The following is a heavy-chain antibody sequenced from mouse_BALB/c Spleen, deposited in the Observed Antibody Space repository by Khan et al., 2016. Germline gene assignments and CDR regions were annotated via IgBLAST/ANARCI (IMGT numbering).Heavy chain of an antibody. CDR3: AKHGNYDMDY. D-gene: IGHD2-1*01. Sequence: QVQLKESGPGLVQPSQSLSITCTVSGFSLTSYGVHWVRQSPGKGLEWLGVIWSGGSTDYTAAFISRLSIRKDNSKSQVFFKMNSLQANDTAIYSCAKHGNYDMDYWGQGTSVTVSS. CDR2: IWSGGST. J-gene: IGHJ4*01. V-gene: IGHV2-2*02. CDR1: GFSLTSYG.